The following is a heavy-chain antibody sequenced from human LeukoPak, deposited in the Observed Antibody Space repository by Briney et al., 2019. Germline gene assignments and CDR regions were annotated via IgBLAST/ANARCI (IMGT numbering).Heavy chain of an antibody. CDR3: ARETAHYYDTSRGWFDP. CDR2: IYYSGTT. Sequence: SETLSLTCTVSGGSTSPYYWSWIRQPPGKGLEWIGYIYYSGTTNYNPSLKSRVTISVDTSKNQFSLKLSSVTAADTAVYYCARETAHYYDTSRGWFDPWGQGTLVTVSS. D-gene: IGHD3-22*01. CDR1: GGSTSPYY. J-gene: IGHJ5*02. V-gene: IGHV4-59*01.